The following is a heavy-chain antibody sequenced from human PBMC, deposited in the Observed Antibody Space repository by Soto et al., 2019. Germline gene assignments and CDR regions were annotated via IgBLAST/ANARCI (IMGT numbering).Heavy chain of an antibody. V-gene: IGHV1-3*01. CDR1: GYTFTSYA. J-gene: IGHJ5*02. D-gene: IGHD3-16*01. Sequence: QVQLVQSGAEVKKPGASVKVSCKASGYTFTSYALHWVRQAPGQRLEWMGWINAGNGNTKYSQKFQGRVTITRDTSASTAYMELSSLRSEDTAVYYCARGYGGPIGWFDPWGQGTLVTVSS. CDR2: INAGNGNT. CDR3: ARGYGGPIGWFDP.